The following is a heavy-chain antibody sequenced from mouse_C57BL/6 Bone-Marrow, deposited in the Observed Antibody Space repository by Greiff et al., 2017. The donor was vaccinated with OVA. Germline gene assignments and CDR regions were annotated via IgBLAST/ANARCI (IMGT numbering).Heavy chain of an antibody. J-gene: IGHJ3*01. Sequence: VQLQQSGPGLVAPSQSLSITCTVSGFSLTSYGVDWVRQSPGKGLEWLGVIWGVGSTNYNSALKSRLSISKDNSKSQVFLKMNSLQTDDTAMYYCARHYYGSRGAYWGQGTLVTVSA. CDR3: ARHYYGSRGAY. D-gene: IGHD1-1*01. CDR1: GFSLTSYG. V-gene: IGHV2-6*01. CDR2: IWGVGST.